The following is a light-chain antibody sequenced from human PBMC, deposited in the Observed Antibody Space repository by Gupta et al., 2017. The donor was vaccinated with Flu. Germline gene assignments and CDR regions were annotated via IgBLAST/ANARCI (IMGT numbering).Light chain of an antibody. Sequence: DIQLTQSPSFLSASVGDRVIITCRASQGIDSPLVWYQKKPGKAPKVLIYATSTLQSGVTSRFSGSGSGTEFTLTISSLQPADFATYYCQQVKTYPLTVGGGTKVEIK. J-gene: IGKJ4*01. CDR2: ATS. CDR3: QQVKTYPLT. V-gene: IGKV1-9*01. CDR1: QGIDSP.